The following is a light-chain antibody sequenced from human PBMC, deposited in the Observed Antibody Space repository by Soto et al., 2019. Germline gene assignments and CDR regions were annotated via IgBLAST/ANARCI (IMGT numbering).Light chain of an antibody. CDR1: PSVSLS. V-gene: IGKV3-15*01. Sequence: EIVLTQSPATLSVSLGDSATLSCRASPSVSLSLAWYQMRPGQPPRLLIYGASTRATDIPARFSGSGSGTDFTLTISSLQSEDFAVYFCQQYHIWPSWTFGQGTKVEL. CDR3: QQYHIWPSWT. CDR2: GAS. J-gene: IGKJ1*01.